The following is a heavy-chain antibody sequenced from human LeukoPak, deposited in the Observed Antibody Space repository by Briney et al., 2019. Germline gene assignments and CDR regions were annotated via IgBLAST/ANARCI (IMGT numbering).Heavy chain of an antibody. D-gene: IGHD3-3*01. CDR1: GFTLGRYW. V-gene: IGHV3-74*01. CDR2: SNSDGKIT. Sequence: GGSLRLSCAASGFTLGRYWMHWFRQAPGTGLVWVARSNSDGKITDYADSVRGRFTTSRDNTKNTVYLQMSSLRAEDTGVYYCTRDHHDFWSGYPNYWGQGTLVIVSS. CDR3: TRDHHDFWSGYPNY. J-gene: IGHJ4*02.